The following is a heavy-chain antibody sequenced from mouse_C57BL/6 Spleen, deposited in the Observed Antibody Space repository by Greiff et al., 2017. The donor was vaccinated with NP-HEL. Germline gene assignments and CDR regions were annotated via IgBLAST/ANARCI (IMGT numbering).Heavy chain of an antibody. CDR1: GYTFTSYW. J-gene: IGHJ4*01. Sequence: QVQLKQPGAELVKPGASVKLSCKASGYTFTSYWMQWVKQRPGQGLEWIGEIDPSDSYTNYNQKFKGKATLTVDTSSSTAYMQLSSLTSEDSAVYYCARTATHAMDYWGQGTSVTVSS. CDR2: IDPSDSYT. V-gene: IGHV1-50*01. D-gene: IGHD1-2*01. CDR3: ARTATHAMDY.